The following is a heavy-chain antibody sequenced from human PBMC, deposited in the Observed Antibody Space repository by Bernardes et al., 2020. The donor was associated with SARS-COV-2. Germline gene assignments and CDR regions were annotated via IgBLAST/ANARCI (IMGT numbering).Heavy chain of an antibody. V-gene: IGHV3-7*01. D-gene: IGHD3-10*01. J-gene: IGHJ4*02. Sequence: GGSLRLSCAASGFTFSSYWMTWVRQASGKGLEWVASIKEDGSEKNYVDSVKGRFTISRDNVKNSLHLQMNSLRVEDTAVYYCARAVGWTGSIRGENWGQGTLVTVSS. CDR2: IKEDGSEK. CDR3: ARAVGWTGSIRGEN. CDR1: GFTFSSYW.